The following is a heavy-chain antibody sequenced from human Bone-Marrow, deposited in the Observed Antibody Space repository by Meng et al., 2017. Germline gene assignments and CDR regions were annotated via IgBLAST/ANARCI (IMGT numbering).Heavy chain of an antibody. Sequence: GGSLRLSCAASGFTVSSNYMSWVRQAPGQGLEWVSVIYSGGSTYYADSVKGRFTISRHNSKNTLYLQMNSLRAEDTAVYYCARSYDFWSGPFDYWGQGTLVTVSS. J-gene: IGHJ4*02. CDR3: ARSYDFWSGPFDY. V-gene: IGHV3-53*01. D-gene: IGHD3-3*01. CDR1: GFTVSSNY. CDR2: IYSGGST.